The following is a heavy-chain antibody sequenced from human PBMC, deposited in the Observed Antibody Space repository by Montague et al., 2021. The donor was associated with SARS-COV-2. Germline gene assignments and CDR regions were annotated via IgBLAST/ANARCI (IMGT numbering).Heavy chain of an antibody. CDR3: AKDRVDDNGWSLDY. D-gene: IGHD6-19*01. V-gene: IGHV3-23*01. CDR2: IGSNGGT. Sequence: SLRLSCAASGFTFNNYAMTWVRQGPGKGLEWVSGIGSNGGTFYGDSVKGRFTISRDNSKNTLYLQMNSLRVEDTAFYFCAKDRVDDNGWSLDYWGQGTLVTVSS. CDR1: GFTFNNYA. J-gene: IGHJ4*02.